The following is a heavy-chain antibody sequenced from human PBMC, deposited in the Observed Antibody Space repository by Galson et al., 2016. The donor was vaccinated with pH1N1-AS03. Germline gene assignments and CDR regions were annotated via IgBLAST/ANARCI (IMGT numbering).Heavy chain of an antibody. CDR3: ATTCGTCDRLTHGLDV. D-gene: IGHD1-26*01. CDR2: IKSQSYGGTP. J-gene: IGHJ6*02. V-gene: IGHV3-15*01. CDR1: GFTFSIAW. Sequence: SLRLSCAASGFTFSIAWIIWVRQAPGKGLEWVGRIKSQSYGGTPDYGAPVKGRFTISRDDSKNTLYLQMSSLKTEDTAICYCATTCGTCDRLTHGLDVWGQGTTVTVSS.